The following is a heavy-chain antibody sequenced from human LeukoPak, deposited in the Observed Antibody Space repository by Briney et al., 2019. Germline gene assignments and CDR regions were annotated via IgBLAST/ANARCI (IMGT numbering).Heavy chain of an antibody. Sequence: SETLSLTCTVSGGSISGYYWSWIRQPPGQGLERIGYIHYSGSTDYNPSLKGRVTISLDMSKNQFSLKINSMTAADTAVYYCAREGQWLPDWFDPWGQGTLVTVSS. CDR2: IHYSGST. CDR3: AREGQWLPDWFDP. V-gene: IGHV4-59*01. CDR1: GGSISGYY. J-gene: IGHJ5*02. D-gene: IGHD6-19*01.